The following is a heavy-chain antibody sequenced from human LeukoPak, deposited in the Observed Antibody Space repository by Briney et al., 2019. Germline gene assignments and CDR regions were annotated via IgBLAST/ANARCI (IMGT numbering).Heavy chain of an antibody. V-gene: IGHV1-2*02. CDR1: GYTFTTYY. Sequence: ASVRVSCKASGYTFTTYYIHWVRQAPGQGPEWMGWINPTSGGTNYAQKFQGRVTLTRDTSITTVYMELNRLRSDDTGVYYCAREGFGVLFNYFDQWGQGTLVTVSS. J-gene: IGHJ4*02. CDR3: AREGFGVLFNYFDQ. CDR2: INPTSGGT. D-gene: IGHD3-10*01.